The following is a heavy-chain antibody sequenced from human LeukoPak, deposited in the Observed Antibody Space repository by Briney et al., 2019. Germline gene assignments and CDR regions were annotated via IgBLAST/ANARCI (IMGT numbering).Heavy chain of an antibody. CDR1: GFTFSSFG. Sequence: GGSLRLSCAASGFTFSSFGMSWVRQAPGKGLEWVSAISSTGGTAYYADSVKGRFTISRDNAKNSLYLQMNSLRAEDTAVYYCARDLNWETYWGQGTLVSVSS. CDR2: ISSTGGTA. V-gene: IGHV3-23*01. D-gene: IGHD7-27*01. CDR3: ARDLNWETY. J-gene: IGHJ4*02.